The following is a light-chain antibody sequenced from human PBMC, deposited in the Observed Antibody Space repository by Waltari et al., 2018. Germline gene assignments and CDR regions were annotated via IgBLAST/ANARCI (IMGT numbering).Light chain of an antibody. V-gene: IGKV3-11*01. CDR2: GAS. CDR1: QSVRTY. CDR3: QERSNWPGGA. J-gene: IGKJ4*01. Sequence: EIVLTQSPATLSLSPGERATLSCRASQSVRTYLAWYQHRPGLAPRLLIYGASNRATDVPARFSGSGSGTDFTLTISSLQPEDFAVYYCQERSNWPGGAFGGGTKVE.